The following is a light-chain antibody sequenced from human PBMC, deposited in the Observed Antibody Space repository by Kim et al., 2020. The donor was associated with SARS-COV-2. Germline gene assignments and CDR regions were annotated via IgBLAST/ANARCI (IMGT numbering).Light chain of an antibody. CDR2: EVS. Sequence: QSALTQPASVSGSPGQSITISCTGTSSDVGGYNYVSWYQQHPGKAPKLMIYEVSNRPSGVSNRFSGSKSGNTASLTISGLQAEDEADYYCSSYTSSSIPWVFGRGTQLTVL. CDR1: SSDVGGYNY. V-gene: IGLV2-14*01. CDR3: SSYTSSSIPWV. J-gene: IGLJ3*02.